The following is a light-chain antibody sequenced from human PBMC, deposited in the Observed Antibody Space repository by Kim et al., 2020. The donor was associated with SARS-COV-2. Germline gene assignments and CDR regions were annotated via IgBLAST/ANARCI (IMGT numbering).Light chain of an antibody. V-gene: IGLV2-8*01. CDR3: SSYAGNYNLV. J-gene: IGLJ2*01. CDR1: SSDVVGYNY. CDR2: EVS. Sequence: GQSVNISCTGTSSDVVGYNYVSWYQQHPGKAPKLMIYEVSKRPSGVPDRFSGSKSGNTASLTVSGLQAEDEADYYCSSYAGNYNLVFGGGTQLTVL.